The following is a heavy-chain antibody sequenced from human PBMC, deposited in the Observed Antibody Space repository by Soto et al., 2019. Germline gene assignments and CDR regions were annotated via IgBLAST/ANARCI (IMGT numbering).Heavy chain of an antibody. J-gene: IGHJ6*02. Sequence: QVQLVQSGAEVKKPGSSVTVSCKASGGTFGNSAISWVRQAPGHGLEWMGGIIPIFSTPDYAQKFQGRVTSNADESTTTAYRELTSLKSEDTAVYYCARDNDRQPLGCNYYYGIDVGGQGTTVTVSS. D-gene: IGHD1-1*01. CDR1: GGTFGNSA. CDR2: IIPIFSTP. CDR3: ARDNDRQPLGCNYYYGIDV. V-gene: IGHV1-69*12.